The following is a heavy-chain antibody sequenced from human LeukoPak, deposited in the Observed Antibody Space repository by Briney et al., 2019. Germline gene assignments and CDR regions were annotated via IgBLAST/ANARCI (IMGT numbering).Heavy chain of an antibody. D-gene: IGHD1/OR15-1a*01. J-gene: IGHJ3*02. CDR3: ARHREHYDAFDT. CDR2: IYHSGST. Sequence: SQTLSLTCNVSGGSISSGGYSWSWIRQPPGKGLEWIGYIYHSGSTYYNPSLKSRVTISVDRSKNQFSLKLRLVTAADTAVYYCARHREHYDAFDTWGQGTMVTVSS. V-gene: IGHV4-30-2*01. CDR1: GGSISSGGYS.